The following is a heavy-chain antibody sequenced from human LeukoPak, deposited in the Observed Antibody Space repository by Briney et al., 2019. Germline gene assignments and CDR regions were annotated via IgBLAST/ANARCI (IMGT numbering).Heavy chain of an antibody. CDR2: INTNTGNP. Sequence: ASVKVSCKASGYTFTSYAMNWVRQVPGQGLELMGWINTNTGNPTYAQGFTGRFVFSLDTSVSTAYLQISSLKADDTAVYYCARGLVDYWGQGTLVTVSS. J-gene: IGHJ4*02. CDR3: ARGLVDY. CDR1: GYTFTSYA. V-gene: IGHV7-4-1*02.